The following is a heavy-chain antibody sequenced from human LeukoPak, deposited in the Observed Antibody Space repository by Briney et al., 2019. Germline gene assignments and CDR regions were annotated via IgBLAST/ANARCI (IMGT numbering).Heavy chain of an antibody. V-gene: IGHV3-21*01. D-gene: IGHD3-10*01. CDR3: ARDSRMVRGTSDY. CDR1: GFTLSSYA. Sequence: PGGSLRLSCAASGFTLSSYAMNWVRQAPGKGLEWVSSISSSSSYIYYADSVKGRFTISRDNAKNSLYLQMNSLRAEDTAVYYCARDSRMVRGTSDYWGQGTLVTVSS. CDR2: ISSSSSYI. J-gene: IGHJ4*02.